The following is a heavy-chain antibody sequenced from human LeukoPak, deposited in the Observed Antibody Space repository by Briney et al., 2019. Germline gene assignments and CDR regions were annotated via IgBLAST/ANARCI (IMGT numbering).Heavy chain of an antibody. Sequence: GGSLRLSCAASGFTFSTSAVNWVRQAPGRGLEWVSSISPTGGAIFYADSLRGRFTISRDNAKNSLYLQMNSLRAEDTALYFCARESGSVTSEVDFDYWGQGTLVTVSS. V-gene: IGHV3-21*01. CDR2: ISPTGGAI. CDR3: ARESGSVTSEVDFDY. D-gene: IGHD4-17*01. J-gene: IGHJ4*02. CDR1: GFTFSTSA.